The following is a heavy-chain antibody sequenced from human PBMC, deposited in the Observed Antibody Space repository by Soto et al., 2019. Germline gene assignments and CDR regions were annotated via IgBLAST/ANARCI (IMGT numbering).Heavy chain of an antibody. V-gene: IGHV3-74*01. CDR1: GFTFSTYW. CDR3: ARVRMAGDFDI. Sequence: GGSLRLSCAASGFTFSTYWMHRVRQGPGRGLVWVSRISSDGSSTTYADSVKGRFTISRDSAKNTLYLQMNSLRAEDTAVYYCARVRMAGDFDIWGQGTMVTVSS. CDR2: ISSDGSST. J-gene: IGHJ3*02. D-gene: IGHD6-19*01.